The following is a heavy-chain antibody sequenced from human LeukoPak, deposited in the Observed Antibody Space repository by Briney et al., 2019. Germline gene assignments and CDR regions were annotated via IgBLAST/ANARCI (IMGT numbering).Heavy chain of an antibody. CDR2: INHSGST. J-gene: IGHJ5*02. V-gene: IGHV4-34*01. Sequence: PSETLSLTCTVSGGSISNYYWSWIRQPPGKGLEWIGEINHSGSTNYNPSLKSRVTISVDTSKNQFSLKLSSVTAADTAVYYCARRARGVVRRGWFDPWGQGTLVTVSS. CDR3: ARRARGVVRRGWFDP. D-gene: IGHD3-10*01. CDR1: GGSISNYY.